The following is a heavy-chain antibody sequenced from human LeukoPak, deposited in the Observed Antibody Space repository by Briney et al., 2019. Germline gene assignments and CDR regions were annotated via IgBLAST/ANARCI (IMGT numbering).Heavy chain of an antibody. J-gene: IGHJ4*02. CDR1: GFTFSSVG. CDR2: ISSSSSTI. CDR3: ARARSGNYFDY. V-gene: IGHV3-48*01. Sequence: GGSLRLSCAASGFTFSSVGMSWVRQAPGKGLEWISYISSSSSTIYYADSVKGRFTISRDNAKNSVYLQMNSLRAEDTAVYSCARARSGNYFDYWGQGTLVTVSS. D-gene: IGHD3-3*01.